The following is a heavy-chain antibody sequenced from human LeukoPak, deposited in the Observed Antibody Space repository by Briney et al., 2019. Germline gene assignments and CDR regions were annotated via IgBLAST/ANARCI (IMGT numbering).Heavy chain of an antibody. CDR3: TTASLTPRVRGYFQH. J-gene: IGHJ1*01. V-gene: IGHV3-15*01. CDR1: GFTFSDAW. Sequence: GGSLRLSCAASGFTFSDAWMSWVRQAPGKGREWVGRIKSKTDGGTTDYAAPVKGRFTISRDDSKNTLHLQMNSLKTEDTAVYYCTTASLTPRVRGYFQHWGQGTLVTVSS. D-gene: IGHD3-10*01. CDR2: IKSKTDGGTT.